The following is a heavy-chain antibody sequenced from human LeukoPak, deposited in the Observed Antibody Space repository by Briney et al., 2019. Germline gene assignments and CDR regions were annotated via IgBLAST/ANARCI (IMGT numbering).Heavy chain of an antibody. CDR2: ISSSSSTI. CDR1: GFTFSSYA. D-gene: IGHD3-22*01. Sequence: GGSLRLSCAASGFTFSSYAMSWVRQAPGKGLEWVSYISSSSSTIYYADSVKGRFTISRDNSKNTLYLQMNSLRAEDTAVYYCARDPRGYYDSSGYYYYYGMDVWGQGTTVTVSS. J-gene: IGHJ6*02. CDR3: ARDPRGYYDSSGYYYYYGMDV. V-gene: IGHV3-48*01.